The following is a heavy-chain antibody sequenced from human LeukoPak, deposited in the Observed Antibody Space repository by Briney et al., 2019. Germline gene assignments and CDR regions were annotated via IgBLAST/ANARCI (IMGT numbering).Heavy chain of an antibody. CDR3: ARFRVGSGSYDGFFFDY. CDR1: GGSISSSSYY. Sequence: SETLSLTCTVSGGSISSSSYYWGWIRQPPGKGLEWIGSIYYSGSTYYNPSLKSRVTISVDTSKNQFSLKLSSVTAADTAVYYCARFRVGSGSYDGFFFDYWGQGTLVTVSS. J-gene: IGHJ4*02. CDR2: IYYSGST. D-gene: IGHD3-10*01. V-gene: IGHV4-39*07.